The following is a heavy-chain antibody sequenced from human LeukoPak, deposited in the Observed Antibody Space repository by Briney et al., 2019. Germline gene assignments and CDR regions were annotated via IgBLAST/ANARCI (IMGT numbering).Heavy chain of an antibody. D-gene: IGHD3-10*01. CDR1: GYTFTSYD. CDR3: ARVLGVRGVSSYYYMDV. J-gene: IGHJ6*03. V-gene: IGHV1-8*01. CDR2: MNPNSGNT. Sequence: GASVKVSCKASGYTFTSYDINWVRQATGQGLEWLGWMNPNSGNTGYAQKFQGRVTMTRNTSISTAYMELSSLRSEDTAVYYCARVLGVRGVSSYYYMDVWGKGTTVTISS.